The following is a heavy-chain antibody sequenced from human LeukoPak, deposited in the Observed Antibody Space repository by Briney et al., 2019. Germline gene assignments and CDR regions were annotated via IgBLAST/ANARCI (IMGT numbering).Heavy chain of an antibody. J-gene: IGHJ5*02. CDR2: IYYSGST. CDR1: GGSISSSSYD. V-gene: IGHV4-39*01. CDR3: ASGITGNNWFDP. D-gene: IGHD1-20*01. Sequence: SKTLSLTCTVSGGSISSSSYDWGWIRQPPGKGLDWIGSIYYSGSTYYNPSLKSRVTISVDTSKNQFSLKLSSVTAADTAVYYCASGITGNNWFDPWGQGTLVTVSS.